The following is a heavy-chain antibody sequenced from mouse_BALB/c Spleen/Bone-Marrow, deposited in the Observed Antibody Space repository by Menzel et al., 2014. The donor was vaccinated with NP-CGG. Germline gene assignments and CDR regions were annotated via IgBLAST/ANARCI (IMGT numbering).Heavy chain of an antibody. V-gene: IGHV1S135*01. CDR1: GYSFXNYY. J-gene: IGHJ3*01. CDR3: ARRVITTGPGFAY. D-gene: IGHD2-4*01. CDR2: IDPFNGVT. Sequence: VQLQQSGPELMKPGASVKISCKASGYSFXNYYIHWVKQSHGKSLEWIGYIDPFNGVTTYNQKFKGKATLTVDKSSNTAYMHLSSLTSEDSAVFYCARRVITTGPGFAYWGQGTLVTVSA.